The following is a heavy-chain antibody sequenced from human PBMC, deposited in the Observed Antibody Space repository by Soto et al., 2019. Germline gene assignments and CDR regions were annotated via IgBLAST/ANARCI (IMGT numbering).Heavy chain of an antibody. Sequence: EVQLLESGGGLVQPGGSLRLSCAASGFTFNTYGLSWVRQAPGKGLEWVSGISASGGGTYYADSVKGRFTVSRDNSKNTLYLEMNNLRGEDTAIYFCAKDGYVTIVRVLYNWFDSWGQGTVVTVSS. CDR3: AKDGYVTIVRVLYNWFDS. D-gene: IGHD3-16*02. CDR2: ISASGGGT. V-gene: IGHV3-23*01. CDR1: GFTFNTYG. J-gene: IGHJ5*01.